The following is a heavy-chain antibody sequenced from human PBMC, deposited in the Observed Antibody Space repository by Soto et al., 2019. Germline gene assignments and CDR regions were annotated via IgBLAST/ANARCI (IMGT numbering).Heavy chain of an antibody. V-gene: IGHV4-59*08. J-gene: IGHJ4*02. CDR2: IYYSGST. Sequence: PSETLSLTCTVSGGSISSYYWSWIRQPPGKGLEWIGYIYYSGSTNYNPSPKSRVTISVDTSKNQFSLKLSSVTAADTAVYYCARQVAAAALDYWGQGTLVTVSS. D-gene: IGHD6-13*01. CDR1: GGSISSYY. CDR3: ARQVAAAALDY.